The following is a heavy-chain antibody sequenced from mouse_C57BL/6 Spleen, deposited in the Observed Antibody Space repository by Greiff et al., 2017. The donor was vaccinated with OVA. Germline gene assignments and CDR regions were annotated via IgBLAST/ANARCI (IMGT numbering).Heavy chain of an antibody. V-gene: IGHV1-50*01. CDR3: ARGLRRPRYFDV. D-gene: IGHD2-4*01. CDR1: GYTFTSYW. J-gene: IGHJ1*03. Sequence: QVQLQQPGAELVKPGASVKLSCKASGYTFTSYWMQWVKQRPGQGLEWIGEIDPSDSYTTSNQKFKGKATVTVDTSSSTAYMQLSSLTSEDSAVYDCARGLRRPRYFDVWGTGTTVTVSS. CDR2: IDPSDSYT.